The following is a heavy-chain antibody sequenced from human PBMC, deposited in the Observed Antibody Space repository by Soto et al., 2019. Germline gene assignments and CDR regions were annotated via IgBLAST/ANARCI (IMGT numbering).Heavy chain of an antibody. J-gene: IGHJ3*02. CDR3: ARGPLNPVLGGAFDI. D-gene: IGHD3-16*01. Sequence: AWGSMRHWYGASGGTIIDLDGSWNRQETGKGLEWVAVIYSGGSTYYAESVKGRFTIYRNNTKDTLYLQMHNMKAEDTAVYYCARGPLNPVLGGAFDIWGQGTMVTVSS. CDR2: IYSGGST. V-gene: IGHV3-66*01. CDR1: GGTIIDLD.